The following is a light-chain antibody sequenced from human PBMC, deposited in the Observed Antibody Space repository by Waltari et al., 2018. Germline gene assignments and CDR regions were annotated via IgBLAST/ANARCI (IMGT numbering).Light chain of an antibody. CDR2: DVS. V-gene: IGLV2-14*03. CDR3: CSYTSSSTYVL. J-gene: IGLJ2*01. CDR1: SSDVGTYNY. Sequence: QSALTQPASVSGSPGQSITISCTGTSSDVGTYNYVSWYQQHPGKAPKLMLYDVSNRPSGVSNRFSGSKSGNTASLTISGLQAEDEADYYCCSYTSSSTYVLFGGGTKLTVL.